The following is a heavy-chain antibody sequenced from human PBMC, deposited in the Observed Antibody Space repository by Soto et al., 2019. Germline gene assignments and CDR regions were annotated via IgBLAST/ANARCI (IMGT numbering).Heavy chain of an antibody. V-gene: IGHV5-51*01. CDR2: IYPGDSDT. J-gene: IGHJ4*02. CDR3: ARHPGEGYCSGGSCYGFDY. D-gene: IGHD2-15*01. CDR1: GYSFTIYW. Sequence: PGESLKISCKGSGYSFTIYWIGWVRQMPGKGLEWMGIIYPGDSDTRYSPSFQGQVTISADKSISTAYLQWSSLKASDTAMYYCARHPGEGYCSGGSCYGFDYWGQGTLVTVSS.